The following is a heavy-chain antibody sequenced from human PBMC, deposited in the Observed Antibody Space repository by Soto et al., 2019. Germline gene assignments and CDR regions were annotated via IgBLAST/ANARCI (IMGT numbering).Heavy chain of an antibody. CDR2: ISGSGGST. D-gene: IGHD2-15*01. Sequence: EVQLLESGGGLVQPGGSLRLSCAASGFTFSNFAMNWVRQAPGKGLEWVSAISGSGGSTYYADSVKGRFTISRDNSKNTQYLQMNSLRAEDTDVDYCANEPVAGPRGAFDIWGQGTMVTVSS. V-gene: IGHV3-23*01. J-gene: IGHJ3*02. CDR1: GFTFSNFA. CDR3: ANEPVAGPRGAFDI.